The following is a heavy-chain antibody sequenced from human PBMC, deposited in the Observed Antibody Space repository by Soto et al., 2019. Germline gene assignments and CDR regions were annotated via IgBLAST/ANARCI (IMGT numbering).Heavy chain of an antibody. CDR2: MSGDGKTI. CDR3: AGGNALDV. Sequence: PGGSLRLSCAASGFIFSNYFMHWVRQVPGEGLVWVSRMSGDGKTISYADSVKGRFTISRDNAKNTLYLQMTSLRAEDTAVYYCAGGNALDVWGQGTTVTVSS. CDR1: GFIFSNYF. V-gene: IGHV3-74*01. J-gene: IGHJ6*02.